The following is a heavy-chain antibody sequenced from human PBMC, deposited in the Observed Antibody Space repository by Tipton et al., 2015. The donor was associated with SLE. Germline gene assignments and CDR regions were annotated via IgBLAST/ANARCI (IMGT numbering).Heavy chain of an antibody. CDR3: ARKQPPDY. CDR2: INPYIGVT. J-gene: IGHJ4*02. V-gene: IGHV1-2*02. CDR1: GFTFTDYY. D-gene: IGHD5-18*01. Sequence: QLVQSGAEVKKPGASVKVSCKASGFTFTDYYVHWVRQAPGQGLQWMGWINPYIGVTSYAQKFQGRVTVTRDTSISTAYLELSSLTSDDTAVYYCARKQPPDYWGQGALVTVSS.